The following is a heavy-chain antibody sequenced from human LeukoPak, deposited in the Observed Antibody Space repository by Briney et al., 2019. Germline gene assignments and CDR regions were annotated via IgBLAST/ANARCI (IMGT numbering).Heavy chain of an antibody. CDR2: IIYSGTT. D-gene: IGHD1-20*01. J-gene: IGHJ4*02. CDR3: ARHGGRYNWSPSD. Sequence: SETLSLTCTVSGDFISTSTYSTTYYWGWIRQPPGKGLEWIGSIIYSGTTHYNASLKSRVTISVDTSKNQFSLRLSSVTAADTAVYFCARHGGRYNWSPSDWGQGTLVTVSS. V-gene: IGHV4-39*01. CDR1: GDFISTSTYSTTYY.